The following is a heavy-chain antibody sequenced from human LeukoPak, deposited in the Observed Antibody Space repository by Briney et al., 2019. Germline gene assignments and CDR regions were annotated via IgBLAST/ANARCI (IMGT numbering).Heavy chain of an antibody. CDR3: TRVFVGDEYSSSGY. J-gene: IGHJ4*02. CDR1: GFTFSSYW. CDR2: IKSDGSII. Sequence: GGSLRLSCAASGFTFSSYWMHWVRQAPGKGLVWVAGIKSDGSIIYHADSVRGRFTVSRDNAKNTLYLQMNSLKVEDTAMYYCTRVFVGDEYSSSGYWGQGTLVTVSS. V-gene: IGHV3-74*01. D-gene: IGHD6-13*01.